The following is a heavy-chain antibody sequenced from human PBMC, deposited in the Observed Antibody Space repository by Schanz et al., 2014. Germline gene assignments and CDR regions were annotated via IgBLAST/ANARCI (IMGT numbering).Heavy chain of an antibody. J-gene: IGHJ4*02. CDR2: ISSNGAGT. V-gene: IGHV3-64*01. Sequence: EVQLVESGGGLVQPGGSLRLSCAASGFSLSSYAMYWVRQAPGRGLEYVSAISSNGAGTNYANSVRGRFTISRDNSKNTLYLQMSSLRGDDPAVYYCAKDGGCSSTNCHDFVVPELPFESWGQGTLVTVSS. CDR3: AKDGGCSSTNCHDFVVPELPFES. CDR1: GFSLSSYA. D-gene: IGHD2-2*01.